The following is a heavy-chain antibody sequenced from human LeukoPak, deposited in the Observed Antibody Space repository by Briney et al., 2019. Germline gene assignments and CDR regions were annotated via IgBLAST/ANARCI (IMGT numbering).Heavy chain of an antibody. D-gene: IGHD6-13*01. CDR1: GYTFTSYR. CDR2: INPSGGTT. CDR3: ASGTIAAAGIDY. V-gene: IGHV1-46*01. Sequence: ASVKVSCKASGYTFTSYRMHWVRQAPGQGLEWMGIINPSGGTTNYAQKFRGRVTMTRDMSTSTVYMELSRLRSDDTAVYYCASGTIAAAGIDYWGQGTLVTVSS. J-gene: IGHJ4*02.